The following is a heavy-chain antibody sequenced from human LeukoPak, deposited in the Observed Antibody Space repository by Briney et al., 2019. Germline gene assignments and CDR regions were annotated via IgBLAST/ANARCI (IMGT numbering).Heavy chain of an antibody. CDR2: MNPNSGNT. J-gene: IGHJ6*02. D-gene: IGHD6-19*01. V-gene: IGHV1-8*01. CDR1: GYTFTSYD. CDR3: ARIIISGSGWYGNYYYYGMDV. Sequence: ASVKVSFKASGYTFTSYDINWVRQATGQGLEWMGWMNPNSGNTGYAQKFQGRVTMTRNTSISTAYMELSSLRSEDTAVYYCARIIISGSGWYGNYYYYGMDVWGQGTTVTVSS.